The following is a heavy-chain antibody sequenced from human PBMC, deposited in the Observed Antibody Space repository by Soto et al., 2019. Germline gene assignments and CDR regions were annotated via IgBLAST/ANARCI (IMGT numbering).Heavy chain of an antibody. CDR2: ISSSSSYI. D-gene: IGHD3-3*01. J-gene: IGHJ3*02. CDR1: GFTFSSYS. Sequence: GGSLSLSCAASGFTFSSYSMNWVRQAPGKGLEWVSSISSSSSYIYYADSVKGRFTISRDNAKNSLYLQMNSLRAEDTAVYYCARSLRFLEWLPHDAFDIWGQGTMVTVSS. V-gene: IGHV3-21*01. CDR3: ARSLRFLEWLPHDAFDI.